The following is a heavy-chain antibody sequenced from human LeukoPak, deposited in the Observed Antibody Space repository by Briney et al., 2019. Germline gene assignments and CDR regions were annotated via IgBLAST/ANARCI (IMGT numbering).Heavy chain of an antibody. CDR2: IIPILGTA. J-gene: IGHJ6*02. CDR1: GGTFSSYA. V-gene: IGHV1-69*05. D-gene: IGHD2-15*01. CDR3: ARGTGCTGGSCSYYGMDV. Sequence: SVKVSCKASGGTFSSYAISWVRQAPGQGLEWMGGIIPILGTANYAQKFQGRVTITTDESTSTAYMELSSLRSEDTAVYYCARGTGCTGGSCSYYGMDVWGQGTTVTVSS.